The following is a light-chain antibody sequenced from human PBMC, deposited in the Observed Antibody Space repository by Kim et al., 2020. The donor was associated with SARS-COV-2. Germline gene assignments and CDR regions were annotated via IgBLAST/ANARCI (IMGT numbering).Light chain of an antibody. CDR1: ALPKQY. CDR3: QSADSSGTLVV. Sequence: SPGQTARITCSGDALPKQYAYWYQQKPGQAPVLVIYKDSERPSGIPERFSGSSSGTTVTLTISGVQAEDEADYYCQSADSSGTLVVFGGGTKVTVL. V-gene: IGLV3-25*03. CDR2: KDS. J-gene: IGLJ2*01.